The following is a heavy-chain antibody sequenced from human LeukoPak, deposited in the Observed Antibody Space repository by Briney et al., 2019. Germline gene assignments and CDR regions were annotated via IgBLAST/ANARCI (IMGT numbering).Heavy chain of an antibody. D-gene: IGHD3-16*02. Sequence: PGRSLRLSCAASGFTFDDYAMHWVRQAPGKGLEWVSGISWNSGSIGYADSVKGRFTISRDNAKNSLYLQMNSLRAEDTAVYYCAKDVWYDYVWGSYRYNPFDYWGQGTLVTVSS. V-gene: IGHV3-9*01. J-gene: IGHJ4*02. CDR1: GFTFDDYA. CDR3: AKDVWYDYVWGSYRYNPFDY. CDR2: ISWNSGSI.